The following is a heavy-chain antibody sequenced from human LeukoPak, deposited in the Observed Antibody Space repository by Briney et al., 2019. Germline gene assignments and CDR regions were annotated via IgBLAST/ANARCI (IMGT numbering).Heavy chain of an antibody. D-gene: IGHD3-22*01. CDR3: ARATTYYYDSSGFHPPFDY. J-gene: IGHJ4*02. V-gene: IGHV1-46*01. CDR1: GYTFTSYY. Sequence: ASVKVSCKASGYTFTSYYMHWVRQAPGQGLEWMGIINPSGGSTSYAQKFQGRVTMTRDMSTSTVYMELSSLRSEDTAVYYCARATTYYYDSSGFHPPFDYWGQGTLVTVSS. CDR2: INPSGGST.